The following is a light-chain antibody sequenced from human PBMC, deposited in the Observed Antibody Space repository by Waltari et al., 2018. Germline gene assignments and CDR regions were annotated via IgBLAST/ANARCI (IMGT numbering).Light chain of an antibody. CDR2: DAS. Sequence: NQLIHCPYSLSVSRQDILGISCQASQDISNYLNWYQQKPGKAPKLLIYDASNLETGVPLRFSGSGSGTDFTFTISSLQPEDIATYYCQQYDKFPHTFGQGTKLEIK. V-gene: IGKV1-33*01. CDR3: QQYDKFPHT. J-gene: IGKJ2*01. CDR1: QDISNY.